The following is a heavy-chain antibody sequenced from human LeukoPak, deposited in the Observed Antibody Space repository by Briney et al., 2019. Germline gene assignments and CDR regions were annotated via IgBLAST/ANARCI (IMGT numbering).Heavy chain of an antibody. CDR1: GFTFSSYA. Sequence: GGSLRLPLAASGFTFSSYAMHWVRQAPGKGLEWVAVTSSDGNIKYYADSVKGRFTISRDNSKNTLYLQMNSLRGEDTGVYYCARDPVPATARHFDYWGQGTLVTVSS. J-gene: IGHJ4*02. V-gene: IGHV3-30-3*01. D-gene: IGHD1-1*01. CDR3: ARDPVPATARHFDY. CDR2: TSSDGNIK.